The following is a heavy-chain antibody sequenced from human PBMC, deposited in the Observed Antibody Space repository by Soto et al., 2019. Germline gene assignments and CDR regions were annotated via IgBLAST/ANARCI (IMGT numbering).Heavy chain of an antibody. Sequence: GGSLRLSCAASGFTFSSYAMHWVRQAPGKGLEWVAVISCDGSNKYYADSVKGRFTISSDNSKNTLYLQMNSLRAEATAVYYCARFRIAVAGYFDYWGQGTLVTVSS. V-gene: IGHV3-30-3*01. CDR1: GFTFSSYA. CDR2: ISCDGSNK. D-gene: IGHD6-19*01. CDR3: ARFRIAVAGYFDY. J-gene: IGHJ4*02.